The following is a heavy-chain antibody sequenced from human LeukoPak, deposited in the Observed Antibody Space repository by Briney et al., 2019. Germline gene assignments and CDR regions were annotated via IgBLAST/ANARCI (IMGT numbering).Heavy chain of an antibody. D-gene: IGHD3-16*01. Sequence: GASVKVSCKASGGTFSSYAISWVRQAPGQGLEWMGRIIPILGIANYAQKFQGRVTITADKSTSTAYMELSSLRSEDTAVYYCGGENGGYLGAFDIWGQGTMVTVSS. CDR1: GGTFSSYA. CDR3: GGENGGYLGAFDI. V-gene: IGHV1-69*04. J-gene: IGHJ3*02. CDR2: IIPILGIA.